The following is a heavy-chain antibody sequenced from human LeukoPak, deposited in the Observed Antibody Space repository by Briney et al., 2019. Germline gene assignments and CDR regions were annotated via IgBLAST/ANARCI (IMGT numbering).Heavy chain of an antibody. D-gene: IGHD6-6*01. V-gene: IGHV3-23*01. J-gene: IGHJ4*02. CDR3: AKIPSSSSGDDY. Sequence: GGSLRLSCAASGFTFSNYAMSWVRQAPGKGLERVSGISGGGGSTYYADSVKGRFTISRDNSKNTLYPQISTLRPEDTAVYYCAKIPSSSSGDDYWGQGTLVTVSS. CDR1: GFTFSNYA. CDR2: ISGGGGST.